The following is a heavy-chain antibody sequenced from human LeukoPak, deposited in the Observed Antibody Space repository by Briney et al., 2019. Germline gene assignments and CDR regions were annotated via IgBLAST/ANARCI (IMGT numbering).Heavy chain of an antibody. V-gene: IGHV4-4*02. J-gene: IGHJ5*01. Sequence: SETLSLTCAVPGGSISSSNWWSWVRQPPGKGLEWIGEIYHTGSTNYNPSLKSRVTISVDKSRDQFSLMLSSVTAADTAVYYCARDPSAAGTHRRFDSWGQGTLVTVSS. CDR1: GGSISSSNW. CDR2: IYHTGST. CDR3: ARDPSAAGTHRRFDS. D-gene: IGHD6-13*01.